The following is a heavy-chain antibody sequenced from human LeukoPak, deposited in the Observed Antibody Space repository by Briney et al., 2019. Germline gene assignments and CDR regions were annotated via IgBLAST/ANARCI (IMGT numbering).Heavy chain of an antibody. D-gene: IGHD1-1*01. CDR1: GFTFSSYG. CDR2: IWYDGSNK. V-gene: IGHV3-33*01. CDR3: ARELEGIGGDAFDI. J-gene: IGHJ3*02. Sequence: GGSLRLSCAASGFTFSSYGMHWVRQAPGKGLEWVAVIWYDGSNKYYADSVKGRFTISRDNSKNTLYLQMNSLSAEDTAVYYCARELEGIGGDAFDIWGQGTMVTVSS.